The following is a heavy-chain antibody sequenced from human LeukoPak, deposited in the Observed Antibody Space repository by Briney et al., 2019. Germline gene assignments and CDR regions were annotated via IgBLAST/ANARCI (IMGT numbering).Heavy chain of an antibody. Sequence: PGGSLRLSCAASGFTFSSYGMSWVRQAPGKGLEWVSAISGSGGSTYYADSVKGRFTISRDNSKNTLYLQMNSLRADDTALYYCAGWRTYDSGSYNYWGQGTLVTVSS. J-gene: IGHJ4*02. D-gene: IGHD3-10*01. CDR2: ISGSGGST. CDR1: GFTFSSYG. CDR3: AGWRTYDSGSYNY. V-gene: IGHV3-23*01.